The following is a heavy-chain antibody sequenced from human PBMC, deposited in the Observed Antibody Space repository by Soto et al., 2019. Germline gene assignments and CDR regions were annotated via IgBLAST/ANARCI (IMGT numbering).Heavy chain of an antibody. Sequence: QVQLVESGGGLVKPGGSLRLSCAASGFTFSDYYMSWISQAPGKGLEWVSYISSSSSYTNYADSVKGRFTISRDNAKNSLYLQMNSLRAEDTAVYYCARDIGGSWEPEQHFDYWGQGTLVTVSS. CDR2: ISSSSSYT. V-gene: IGHV3-11*05. D-gene: IGHD1-26*01. J-gene: IGHJ4*02. CDR3: ARDIGGSWEPEQHFDY. CDR1: GFTFSDYY.